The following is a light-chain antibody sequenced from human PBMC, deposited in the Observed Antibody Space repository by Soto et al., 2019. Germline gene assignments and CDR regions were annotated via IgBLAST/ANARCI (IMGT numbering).Light chain of an antibody. CDR2: GAS. Sequence: EIVMTQSPATLSVSPGERATLSCRAGQSVSSNLAWYQQKPGQAPRLLIYGASTRATGIPARFSGSGSGTEFTLTISSLQSEDFAVYYCQQYNNWFSFGGGTKVEIK. CDR3: QQYNNWFS. CDR1: QSVSSN. J-gene: IGKJ4*01. V-gene: IGKV3-15*01.